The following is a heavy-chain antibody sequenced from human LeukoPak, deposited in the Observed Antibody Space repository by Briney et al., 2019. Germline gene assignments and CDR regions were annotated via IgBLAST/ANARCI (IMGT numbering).Heavy chain of an antibody. CDR3: ARDFWGTSGSTNWFDP. CDR2: TYYRSKWYY. CDR1: GDSVSSNSAA. Sequence: SQTLSLTCAISGDSVSSNSAAWNWIRQSPSRGLEWLGRTYYRSKWYYDYAVSVNSRITIKADTSKNQFSLQLNSVTAEDTAVYYCARDFWGTSGSTNWFDPWGQGTLVTVSS. J-gene: IGHJ5*02. D-gene: IGHD6-25*01. V-gene: IGHV6-1*01.